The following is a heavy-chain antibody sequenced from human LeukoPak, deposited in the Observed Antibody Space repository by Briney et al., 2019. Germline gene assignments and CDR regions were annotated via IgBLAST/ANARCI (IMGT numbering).Heavy chain of an antibody. J-gene: IGHJ5*02. CDR1: GFTFNSYT. CDR3: ARGATNDFWSGYGWFDP. V-gene: IGHV3-30-3*01. Sequence: GGSLRLSCAASGFTFNSYTLHWVRQAPGKGPEWVALMSHDGSNIFYAKSVKGRFTISKDNSKNTLYLQMNNLRAEDTAVYSCARGATNDFWSGYGWFDPWGQGTLVTVSS. CDR2: MSHDGSNI. D-gene: IGHD3-3*01.